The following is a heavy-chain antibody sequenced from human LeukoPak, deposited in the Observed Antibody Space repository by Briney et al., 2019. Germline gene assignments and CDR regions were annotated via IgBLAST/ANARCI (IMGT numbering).Heavy chain of an antibody. CDR3: ARASGYSSGWYDQRIYYYYGMDV. CDR1: GGSVSNSLYY. CDR2: INHSGST. J-gene: IGHJ6*02. D-gene: IGHD6-19*01. V-gene: IGHV4-39*07. Sequence: SETLSLTCTVSGGSVSNSLYYWSWIRQPPGKGLEWIGEINHSGSTNYNPSLKSRVTISVDTSKNQFSLKLSSVTAADTAVYYCARASGYSSGWYDQRIYYYYGMDVWGQGTTVTVSS.